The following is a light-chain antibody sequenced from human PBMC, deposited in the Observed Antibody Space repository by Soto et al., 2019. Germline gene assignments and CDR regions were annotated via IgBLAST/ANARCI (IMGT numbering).Light chain of an antibody. CDR3: GPWDDRLDGNYV. Sequence: QSVLTQPPSVSAAPGQQVTISCSGNSSNIGDNYVSWYQHLPGTAPTLVVYDNDRRPSGIPGRLSCSKSGTSATLVITGRQTGDDADYYCGPWDDRLDGNYVFGTGTKLTVL. V-gene: IGLV1-51*01. CDR1: SSNIGDNY. J-gene: IGLJ1*01. CDR2: DND.